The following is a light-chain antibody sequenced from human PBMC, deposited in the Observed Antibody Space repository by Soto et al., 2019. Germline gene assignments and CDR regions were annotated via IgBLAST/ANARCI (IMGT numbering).Light chain of an antibody. CDR2: DAS. CDR1: QSISSW. Sequence: QLCHSPSTLTASVGDRVTFTCRVSQSISSWLAWYQQKPGKAPKLLIYDASSLESGVPSRFSGSGSGTEFTLTISSLQPDDFATYYCQQYNSYSPTAVGQGTKVDIK. J-gene: IGKJ1*01. V-gene: IGKV1-5*01. CDR3: QQYNSYSPTA.